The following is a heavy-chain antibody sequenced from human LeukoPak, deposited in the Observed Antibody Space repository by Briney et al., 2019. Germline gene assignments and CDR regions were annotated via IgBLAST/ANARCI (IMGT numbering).Heavy chain of an antibody. CDR3: ARWAQQLYYFDY. V-gene: IGHV4-31*03. CDR2: IYYSGST. J-gene: IGHJ4*02. D-gene: IGHD6-13*01. CDR1: GGSISSGGYY. Sequence: SGTLSLTCTVSGGSISSGGYYWSWIRQHPGKGLEWIGYIYYSGSTYYNPSLKSRVTISVDTSKNQFSLKLSSVTAADTAVYYCARWAQQLYYFDYWGQGTLVTVSS.